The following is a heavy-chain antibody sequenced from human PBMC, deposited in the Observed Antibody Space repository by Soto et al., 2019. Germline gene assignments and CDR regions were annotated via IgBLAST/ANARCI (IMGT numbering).Heavy chain of an antibody. V-gene: IGHV3-74*01. CDR2: INGDGSST. J-gene: IGHJ5*02. CDR3: SREDRPSRSGYGP. D-gene: IGHD5-12*01. CDR1: GFTFTNYW. Sequence: PVGSLRLSCAASGFTFTNYWMHWVRQGPGKGLMWVSRINGDGSSTKYADSVTGRFTISIDNAKNTLYLQMNSLTAEDTAVYYCSREDRPSRSGYGPWGQGTVVTVSS.